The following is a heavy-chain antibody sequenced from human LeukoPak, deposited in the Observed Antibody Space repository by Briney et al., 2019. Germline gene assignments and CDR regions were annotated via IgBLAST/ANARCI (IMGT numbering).Heavy chain of an antibody. V-gene: IGHV3-11*04. CDR1: GFTFSDYY. J-gene: IGHJ6*03. CDR3: ARDSRTFNFGVVIMSLDMDV. Sequence: PGGSLRLSCAASGFTFSDYYMSWIRQAPGKGLEWVSYISSSGSTIYYADSVKGRFTISRDNSKNTLYLQMNSLRAEDTAVYYCARDSRTFNFGVVIMSLDMDVWGKGTTVTVSS. D-gene: IGHD3-3*01. CDR2: ISSSGSTI.